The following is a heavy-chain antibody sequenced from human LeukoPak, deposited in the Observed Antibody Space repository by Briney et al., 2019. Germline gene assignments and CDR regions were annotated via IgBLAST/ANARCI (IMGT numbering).Heavy chain of an antibody. CDR3: VRDHGDSSGYTPSAYYYYGMDV. D-gene: IGHD3-22*01. Sequence: ASVKVSCKASGGTFSSYAISWVRQAPGQGLEWTGGIIPIFGTANYAQKFQGRVTITADESTSTAYMELSSLRSEDTAVYYCVRDHGDSSGYTPSAYYYYGMDVWGQGTTVTVSS. CDR1: GGTFSSYA. CDR2: IIPIFGTA. J-gene: IGHJ6*02. V-gene: IGHV1-69*13.